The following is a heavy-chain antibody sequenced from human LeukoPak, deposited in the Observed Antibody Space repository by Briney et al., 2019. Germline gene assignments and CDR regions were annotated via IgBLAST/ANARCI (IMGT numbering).Heavy chain of an antibody. Sequence: SVKVSCKASGGTFSSYAISWVRQPPGQGLEWMGRIIPILGIANYAQKFQGRVTITADKSTSTAYMELSSLRSEDTAVYDCATIGPMVQRRFFDYWGQGTLVTLSS. CDR2: IIPILGIA. J-gene: IGHJ4*02. V-gene: IGHV1-69*04. D-gene: IGHD3-10*01. CDR1: GGTFSSYA. CDR3: ATIGPMVQRRFFDY.